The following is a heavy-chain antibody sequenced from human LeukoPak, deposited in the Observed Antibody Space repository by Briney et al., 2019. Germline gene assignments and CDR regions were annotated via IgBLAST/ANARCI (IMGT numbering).Heavy chain of an antibody. Sequence: GGSLRLSCAASGLTVSSNYMSWVRQAPGKGLEWVSIIYSGGSTNYADSVKGRFTISRDNSKNTLYLQMNNLRAEDTAVYYCAIGSDSSGYTAFDIWGQGTMVTVSS. CDR1: GLTVSSNY. D-gene: IGHD3-22*01. V-gene: IGHV3-53*01. CDR2: IYSGGST. J-gene: IGHJ3*02. CDR3: AIGSDSSGYTAFDI.